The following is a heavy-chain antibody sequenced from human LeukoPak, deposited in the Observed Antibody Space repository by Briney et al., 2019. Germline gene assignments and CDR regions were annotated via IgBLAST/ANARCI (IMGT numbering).Heavy chain of an antibody. CDR1: GYTFSSYG. CDR3: AREESIGSYQFLHDY. D-gene: IGHD1-26*01. V-gene: IGHV1-18*01. CDR2: ISPYNGNT. J-gene: IGHJ4*02. Sequence: GASVKVSCKASGYTFSSYGISWVRQAPGQGLEWMAWISPYNGNTKYAQKFQGRVTMTTDTSTSTAYMELRSLTSDDTAVYYCAREESIGSYQFLHDYWGQGILVTVSS.